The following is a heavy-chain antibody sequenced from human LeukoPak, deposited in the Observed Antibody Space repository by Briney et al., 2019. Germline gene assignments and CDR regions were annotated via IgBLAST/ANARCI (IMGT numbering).Heavy chain of an antibody. D-gene: IGHD1-26*01. CDR2: INPNSGGT. CDR1: GYTFTGYF. J-gene: IGHJ4*02. CDR3: ARHPYSGSYHFDY. V-gene: IGHV1-2*02. Sequence: ASVKVSCKASGYTFTGYFMHWVRQVPGQGLEWMGWINPNSGGTNSAQKFQGRVTMTRDTSISTAYMELSRLTSDDTAVYYCARHPYSGSYHFDYWGQGTLVTVSS.